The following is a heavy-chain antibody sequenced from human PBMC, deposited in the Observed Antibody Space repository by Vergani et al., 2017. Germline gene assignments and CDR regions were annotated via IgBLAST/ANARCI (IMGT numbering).Heavy chain of an antibody. Sequence: QVQLVESGGGVVQPGRSLRLSCASSGFTFSSYGMHWVRQAPGKGLEWVAVICYDGSNKYYADSVKGRFTISRDNSKNTLNLQMNSLRAVDTAVYYCANSYGDYEGGVDVWGQGTTVTVSS. D-gene: IGHD4-17*01. J-gene: IGHJ6*02. CDR1: GFTFSSYG. CDR3: ANSYGDYEGGVDV. V-gene: IGHV3-33*06. CDR2: ICYDGSNK.